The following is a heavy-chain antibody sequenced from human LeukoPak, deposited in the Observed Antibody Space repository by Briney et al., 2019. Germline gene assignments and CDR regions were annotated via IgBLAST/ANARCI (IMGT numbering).Heavy chain of an antibody. D-gene: IGHD2-15*01. CDR1: GYTFTGYY. V-gene: IGHV1-2*02. Sequence: ASVKVSCKASGYTFTGYYMHWVQQAPGQGLEWMGWINPNSGGTNYAQKFQGRVTMTRDTSISTAYMELSRLRSDDTAVYYCARDIGYCSGGSCVPWGQGTLVTVSS. J-gene: IGHJ5*02. CDR2: INPNSGGT. CDR3: ARDIGYCSGGSCVP.